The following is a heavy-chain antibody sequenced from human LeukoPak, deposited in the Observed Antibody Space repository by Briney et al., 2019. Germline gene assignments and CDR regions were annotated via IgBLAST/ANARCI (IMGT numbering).Heavy chain of an antibody. CDR1: GFTFSSYW. CDR2: IKQDGSEK. J-gene: IGHJ4*02. Sequence: GGSLRLSCGASGFTFSSYWMSWVRQAPGKGLEWVANIKQDGSEKYYVDSVKGRFTISRDNAKNSLYLQMNSLRAEDTAVYYCARLGIQLWLILDYWGQGTLVTVSS. CDR3: ARLGIQLWLILDY. D-gene: IGHD5-18*01. V-gene: IGHV3-7*01.